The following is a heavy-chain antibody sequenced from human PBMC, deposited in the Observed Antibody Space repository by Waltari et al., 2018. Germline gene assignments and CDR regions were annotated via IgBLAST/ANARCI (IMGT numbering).Heavy chain of an antibody. CDR2: IKSKKEGGTT. V-gene: IGHV3-15*07. Sequence: EVQLVESGGGLVKPGGYLRLSCAASGFTFSNAWMNWVSQAPGKGLEWVGRIKSKKEGGTTDYAASVKGRFTISREDSKNTLYLQMNSLKTEDTAVYYCTTVRSYYDAPSNYWGQGTLVTVSS. CDR1: GFTFSNAW. D-gene: IGHD3-22*01. J-gene: IGHJ4*02. CDR3: TTVRSYYDAPSNY.